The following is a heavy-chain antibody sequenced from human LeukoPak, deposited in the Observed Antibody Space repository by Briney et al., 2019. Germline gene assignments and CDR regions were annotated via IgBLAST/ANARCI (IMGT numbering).Heavy chain of an antibody. CDR1: GYSFTSYW. CDR2: IGPSDSYT. D-gene: IGHD6-13*01. V-gene: IGHV5-10-1*01. J-gene: IGHJ4*02. CDR3: ARRRDSSSWYYFDY. Sequence: GESLKISCKGSGYSFTSYWISWVRQMLGKGLEWMGRIGPSDSYTNYSPSFQGHVTISADKSISTAYLQWSSLKASDTAMYYCARRRDSSSWYYFDYWGQGTLVTVSS.